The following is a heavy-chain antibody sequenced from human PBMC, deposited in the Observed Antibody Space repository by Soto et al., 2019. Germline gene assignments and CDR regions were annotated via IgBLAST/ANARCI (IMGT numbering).Heavy chain of an antibody. CDR3: AIVRDILTGYYLDY. D-gene: IGHD3-9*01. Sequence: QVQLVESGGGVVQPGRSLRLSCAASGFTFSSYGMHCVRQAPGKGLEWVAVISYDGSNKYYADSVKGRFTISRYNSQNTLYLQMNSLRAEDTAVYYCAIVRDILTGYYLDYWGQGTLVTVSS. CDR2: ISYDGSNK. CDR1: GFTFSSYG. J-gene: IGHJ4*02. V-gene: IGHV3-30*03.